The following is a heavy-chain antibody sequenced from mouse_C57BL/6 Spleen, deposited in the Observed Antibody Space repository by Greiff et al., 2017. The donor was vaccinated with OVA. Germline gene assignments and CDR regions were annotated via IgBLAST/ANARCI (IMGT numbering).Heavy chain of an antibody. CDR1: GYTFTSYW. Sequence: QVQLQQPGAELVKPGASVKLSCKASGYTFTSYWMHWVKQRPGQGLEWIGMIHPNSGSTNYNEKFKSKATLTVDKSSSTAYMQLSSLTSEDSAVYYCARPYDYDAYYAMDYWGQGTSVTVSS. CDR2: IHPNSGST. J-gene: IGHJ4*01. CDR3: ARPYDYDAYYAMDY. V-gene: IGHV1-64*01. D-gene: IGHD2-4*01.